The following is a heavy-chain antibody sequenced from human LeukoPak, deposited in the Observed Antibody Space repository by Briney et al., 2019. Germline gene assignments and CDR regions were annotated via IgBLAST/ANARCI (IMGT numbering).Heavy chain of an antibody. Sequence: GGSLRLSCAASGFTFSSYEMNWVRQAPGKGLEWVSYISSSSSTIYYADSVKGRFTISRDNAKNSLYLQMNSLRAEDTAVYYCARDQGEWGLTFDYWGQGTLVTVSS. D-gene: IGHD1-26*01. CDR3: ARDQGEWGLTFDY. V-gene: IGHV3-48*03. J-gene: IGHJ4*02. CDR1: GFTFSSYE. CDR2: ISSSSSTI.